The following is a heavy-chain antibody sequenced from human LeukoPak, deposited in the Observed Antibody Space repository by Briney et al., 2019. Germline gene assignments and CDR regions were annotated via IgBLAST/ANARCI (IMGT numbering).Heavy chain of an antibody. J-gene: IGHJ2*01. CDR3: ARLYYDFWSGPLWYFDL. Sequence: ASVTVSCKASGYTFTSYGISWVRQAPGQGLEWMGWISAYNGNTNYAQKLQGRVTMTTDTSTSTAYMELRSLRSDDTAVYYCARLYYDFWSGPLWYFDLWGRGTLVTVSS. CDR1: GYTFTSYG. V-gene: IGHV1-18*01. CDR2: ISAYNGNT. D-gene: IGHD3-3*01.